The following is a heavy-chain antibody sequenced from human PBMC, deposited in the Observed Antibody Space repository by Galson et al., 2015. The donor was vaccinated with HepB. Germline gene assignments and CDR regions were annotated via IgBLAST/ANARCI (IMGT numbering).Heavy chain of an antibody. D-gene: IGHD2-2*01. CDR3: ARATGSTSSPRYYYGMDV. V-gene: IGHV1-46*04. CDR2: INPSGGST. CDR1: GYTFTSYY. Sequence: SVKVSCKASGYTFTSYYMHWVRQAPGQGLEWMGIINPSGGSTSYAQKLQGRVTMTRDTSTSTVYMELSSLRSEDTAVYYCARATGSTSSPRYYYGMDVWGQGTTVTVSS. J-gene: IGHJ6*02.